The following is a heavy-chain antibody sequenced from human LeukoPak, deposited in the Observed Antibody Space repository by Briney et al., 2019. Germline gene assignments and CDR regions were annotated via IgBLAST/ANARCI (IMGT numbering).Heavy chain of an antibody. CDR3: ARDSAGNDY. D-gene: IGHD6-13*01. J-gene: IGHJ4*02. CDR2: IKQDGSEK. CDR1: GFTISTYW. V-gene: IGHV3-7*01. Sequence: PGGSLRLSCAASGFTISTYWMSWFRQAPGKRLEWVANIKQDGSEKYYVDSVKGRFTISRDNAKNSLYLQMNSLRAEDTAMYYCARDSAGNDYWGQGTLVTVSS.